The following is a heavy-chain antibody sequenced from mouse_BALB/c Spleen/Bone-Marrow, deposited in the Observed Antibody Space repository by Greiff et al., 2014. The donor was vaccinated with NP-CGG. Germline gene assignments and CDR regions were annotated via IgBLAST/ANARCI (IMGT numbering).Heavy chain of an antibody. CDR3: ARNPHYYAMDY. J-gene: IGHJ4*01. V-gene: IGHV1-82*01. CDR1: GYTFSYSW. CDR2: IYPEDGDT. Sequence: QVQLQQSGPELVKPGASVKISCKTSGYTFSYSWMNWVRQRPGQGLEWIGRIYPEDGDTNYNGRFKGKATLTADKSSNTTYMQLSSLTSVDSAVHFCARNPHYYAMDYWGQGTSVTVSS.